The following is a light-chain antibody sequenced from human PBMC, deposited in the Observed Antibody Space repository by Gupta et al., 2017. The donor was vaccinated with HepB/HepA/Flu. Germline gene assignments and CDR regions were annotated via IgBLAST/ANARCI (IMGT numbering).Light chain of an antibody. Sequence: ETVMTKSPATLSVSPGESATLSCRASQSVGRNLAWYQQRPGQAPRLLIYGASTRGTGIPVRFSGNGSGTEFTLTISSLQSEDFAVYYCQQYDNWPLTFGGGTKVEIK. J-gene: IGKJ4*01. CDR1: QSVGRN. V-gene: IGKV3-15*01. CDR2: GAS. CDR3: QQYDNWPLT.